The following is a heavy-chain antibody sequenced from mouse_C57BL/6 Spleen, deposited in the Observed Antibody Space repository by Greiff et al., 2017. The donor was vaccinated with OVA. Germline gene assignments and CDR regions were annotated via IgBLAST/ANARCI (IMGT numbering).Heavy chain of an antibody. J-gene: IGHJ4*01. V-gene: IGHV2-3*01. CDR1: GFSLTSYG. CDR2: IWGDGST. Sequence: VHLVESGPGLVAPSQSLSITCTVSGFSLTSYGVSWVRQPPGKGLEWLGVIWGDGSTNYHSALISRLSISKDNSKSQVFLKLNSLEADDTATYYCAKGGRGDAMDYWGQGTSVTVSS. D-gene: IGHD3-3*01. CDR3: AKGGRGDAMDY.